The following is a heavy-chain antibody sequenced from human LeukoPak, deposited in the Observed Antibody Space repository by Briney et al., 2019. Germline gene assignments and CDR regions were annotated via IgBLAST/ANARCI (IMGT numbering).Heavy chain of an antibody. CDR3: ARAITASFDS. Sequence: SETLSLTCTVSGGSIRSNYWSWIRQPPGKGLEWIGYMYYSGSTNYNPSLKSRVTISVDTSKSQFSLKLSSVTAADTAVYYCARAITASFDSWGQGTLVTVSS. CDR2: MYYSGST. V-gene: IGHV4-59*01. CDR1: GGSIRSNY. D-gene: IGHD5-18*01. J-gene: IGHJ4*02.